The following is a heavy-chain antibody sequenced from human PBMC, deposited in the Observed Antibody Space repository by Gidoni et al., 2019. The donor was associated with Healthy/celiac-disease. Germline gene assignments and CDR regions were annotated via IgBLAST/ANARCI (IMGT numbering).Heavy chain of an antibody. CDR2: FDPEDGET. D-gene: IGHD1-26*01. V-gene: IGHV1-24*01. CDR1: GYTRTGLS. J-gene: IGHJ4*02. CDR3: ARVRGRVVGACTLGY. Sequence: QVQLVQAGAAVKKPGASVNVSCKVSGYTRTGLSMHWVLQAPGNGLEWMGGFDPEDGETIYGQKFQGRVTMTEDTSTDTAYMELSSLRSEDTAVYYCARVRGRVVGACTLGYWGQGTLVTVSS.